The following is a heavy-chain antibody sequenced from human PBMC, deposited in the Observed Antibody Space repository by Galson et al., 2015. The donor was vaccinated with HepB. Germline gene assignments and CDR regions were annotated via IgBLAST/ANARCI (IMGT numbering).Heavy chain of an antibody. J-gene: IGHJ4*02. CDR3: AREERDCGGDCLVY. CDR2: IDFSGSST. D-gene: IGHD2-21*01. Sequence: SLRLSCAASGFTFSTYEMNWVRQAPGKGLEWVSYIDFSGSSTYSADSMKGRFTTSRDNAKNSLYLQMNSLRAEDTAVYYCAREERDCGGDCLVYWGQGTLVTVSS. CDR1: GFTFSTYE. V-gene: IGHV3-48*03.